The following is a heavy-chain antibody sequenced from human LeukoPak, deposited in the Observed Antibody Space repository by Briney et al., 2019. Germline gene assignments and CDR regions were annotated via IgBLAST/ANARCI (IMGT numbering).Heavy chain of an antibody. J-gene: IGHJ4*02. D-gene: IGHD4-17*01. CDR1: GFTFSNYI. CDR3: VDGDYLEDY. CDR2: ISSSSSYI. Sequence: GGSLRLSCAASGFTFSNYIMNWVRQAPGEGLEWVSSISSSSSYIYYADSVKGRFTISRGNAKNSVYLQMNSLRAEDTAVYYCVDGDYLEDYWGQGTLVTVSS. V-gene: IGHV3-21*01.